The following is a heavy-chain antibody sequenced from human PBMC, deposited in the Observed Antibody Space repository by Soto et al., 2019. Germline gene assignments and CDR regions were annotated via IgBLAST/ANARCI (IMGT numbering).Heavy chain of an antibody. CDR3: ARDSSSWYYGFDY. V-gene: IGHV1-18*01. J-gene: IGHJ4*02. Sequence: GASVKVSCNASCCTSSSYPISWVRQAPGQGLEWMGLISAYNGNTNYAQKLQGRVTMTTDTSTSTAYMELRSLRSDDTAVYYPARDSSSWYYGFDYWRQGTLVTVSS. D-gene: IGHD6-13*01. CDR1: CCTSSSYP. CDR2: ISAYNGNT.